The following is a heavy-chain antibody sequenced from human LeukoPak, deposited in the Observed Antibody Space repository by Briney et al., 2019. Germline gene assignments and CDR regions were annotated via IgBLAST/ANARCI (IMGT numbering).Heavy chain of an antibody. CDR2: ISYDGSDV. Sequence: PGGSLRLACAASGLTFSNYAIHGVRQAPGKGLEWGTGISYDGSDVYYADSVKGRFTISRHNSRNTLYLQMNSLRAEDTAVYYCAREARALDCWGQGTLVTVPS. J-gene: IGHJ4*02. V-gene: IGHV3-30-3*01. CDR3: AREARALDC. CDR1: GLTFSNYA. D-gene: IGHD5-12*01.